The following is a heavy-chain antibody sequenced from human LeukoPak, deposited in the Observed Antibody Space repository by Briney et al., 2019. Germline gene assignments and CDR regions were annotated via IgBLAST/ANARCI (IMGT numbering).Heavy chain of an antibody. CDR2: IGGGGGST. CDR1: GFTFRTYA. V-gene: IGHV3-23*01. CDR3: AKARFLSGDDAFDI. Sequence: GGSLRLSCAASGFTFRTYAMGWVRQAPGKGLEWVSGIGGGGGSTYYADSVKGRFTISRDNSKNTVSLQMNTLRPEDTALYYCAKARFLSGDDAFDIWGQGTMVIVSS. J-gene: IGHJ3*02. D-gene: IGHD6-19*01.